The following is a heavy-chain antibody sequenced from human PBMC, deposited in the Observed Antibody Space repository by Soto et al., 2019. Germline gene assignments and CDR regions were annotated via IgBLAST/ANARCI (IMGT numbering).Heavy chain of an antibody. J-gene: IGHJ5*02. CDR3: ANDFAWEYSPFGWFDP. CDR2: ISYDGSNK. V-gene: IGHV3-30*18. Sequence: QVQLVESGGGVVQPGRSLRLSCAASGFTFSSYGMHWVRQAPGKGLEWVAVISYDGSNKYYADSEKGRFTISRDNSKNTLYLQMNSQRAEDTAVYYCANDFAWEYSPFGWFDPWGQGTLVTVSS. D-gene: IGHD2-21*01. CDR1: GFTFSSYG.